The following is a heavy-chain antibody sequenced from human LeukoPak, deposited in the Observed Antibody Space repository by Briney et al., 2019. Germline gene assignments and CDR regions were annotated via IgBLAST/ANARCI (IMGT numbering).Heavy chain of an antibody. CDR2: IYYSGST. Sequence: PSETLSLTYTVSGGSVSSGTYYWSWIRQPPGEGLEWIGYIYYSGSTNYNPSLKSRVTISVDTSKNQFSLKLSSVTAADTAVYYCARVEWFGELSPFDIWGQGTMVTVPS. J-gene: IGHJ3*02. CDR1: GGSVSSGTYY. V-gene: IGHV4-61*01. CDR3: ARVEWFGELSPFDI. D-gene: IGHD3-10*01.